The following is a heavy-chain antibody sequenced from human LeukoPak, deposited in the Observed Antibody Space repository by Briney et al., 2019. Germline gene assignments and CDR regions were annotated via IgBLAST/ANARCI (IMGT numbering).Heavy chain of an antibody. J-gene: IGHJ4*02. CDR1: GYTFTGYY. V-gene: IGHV1-2*02. Sequence: ASVNVSCKASGYTFTGYYMHWVRQAPGQGLEWMGCINPNSGGTNYAQKFQGRVTMTRDTSISTAYMELSRLRSDDTAVYYCAREYGYDSSGYSPMAYWGQGTLVTVSS. D-gene: IGHD3-22*01. CDR2: INPNSGGT. CDR3: AREYGYDSSGYSPMAY.